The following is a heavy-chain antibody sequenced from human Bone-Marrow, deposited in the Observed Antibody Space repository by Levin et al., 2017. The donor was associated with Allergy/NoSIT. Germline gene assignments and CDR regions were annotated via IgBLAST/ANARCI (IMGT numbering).Heavy chain of an antibody. D-gene: IGHD5-24*01. CDR3: ARDPLGRDGFNSLDY. CDR2: IGEDGSEK. CDR1: GFTFSSHW. J-gene: IGHJ4*02. V-gene: IGHV3-7*01. Sequence: PGGSLRLSCAASGFTFSSHWMSWVRQAPGKGLEWVANIGEDGSEKGYVDSVKGRFTISRDNAKNSLYLQMDSLRAEDTAVYYCARDPLGRDGFNSLDYWGQGTPVTVSS.